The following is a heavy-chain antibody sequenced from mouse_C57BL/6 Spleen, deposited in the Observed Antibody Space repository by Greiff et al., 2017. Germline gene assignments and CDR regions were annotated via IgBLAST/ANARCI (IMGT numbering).Heavy chain of an antibody. V-gene: IGHV1-62-2*01. CDR1: GYTFTEYT. D-gene: IGHD2-1*01. CDR2: FYPGSGSI. J-gene: IGHJ1*03. CDR3: ARHEDLCGNYEGKYFDV. Sequence: QVQLQQSGAELVKPGASVKLSCKASGYTFTEYTIHWVKQRSGPGLAWIGWFYPGSGSIKYNEKFKDKATLTADKSSSAVYMGLSELTSEDSAVXYCARHEDLCGNYEGKYFDVWGTGTTVTVSS.